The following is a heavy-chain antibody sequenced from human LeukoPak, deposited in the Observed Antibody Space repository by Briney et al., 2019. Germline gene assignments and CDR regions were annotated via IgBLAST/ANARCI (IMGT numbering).Heavy chain of an antibody. V-gene: IGHV4-59*01. CDR2: IYYSGST. J-gene: IGHJ4*02. D-gene: IGHD6-13*01. Sequence: PSETLSLTCTVSGGSISSYYWSWIWQPPGKGLEWIGYIYYSGSTNYNPSLKSRVTISVDTSKNQFSLKLSSVTAADTAVYYCARDRQLVRSGFDYWGQGTLVTVSS. CDR1: GGSISSYY. CDR3: ARDRQLVRSGFDY.